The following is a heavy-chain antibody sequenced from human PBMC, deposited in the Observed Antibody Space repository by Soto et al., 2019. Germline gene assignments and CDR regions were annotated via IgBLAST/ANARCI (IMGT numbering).Heavy chain of an antibody. J-gene: IGHJ3*02. D-gene: IGHD6-6*01. V-gene: IGHV3-30*03. CDR1: GFTFSGYG. Sequence: PGGSLRLSCAASGFTFSGYGMHWVRQAPGKGLEWVAVISYDGSNKYYADSVKGRFTISRDNSKNTLYLQMNSLRAEDTAVYYCAREYSSSSERRAFDIWGQGTMVTVSS. CDR3: AREYSSSSERRAFDI. CDR2: ISYDGSNK.